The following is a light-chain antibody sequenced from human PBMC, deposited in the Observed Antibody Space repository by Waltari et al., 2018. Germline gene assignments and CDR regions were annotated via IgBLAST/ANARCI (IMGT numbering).Light chain of an antibody. Sequence: ILLTQSPGTLSLSPGDRATLSWRASHSVTNSYLAWYHQKSGQAPRLLIFGASNRATGIPDRFSGSESGTDFTLTISRLEPEDVGVYYCQQYGTSRTFGQGTKVEIK. CDR3: QQYGTSRT. V-gene: IGKV3-20*01. J-gene: IGKJ1*01. CDR2: GAS. CDR1: HSVTNSY.